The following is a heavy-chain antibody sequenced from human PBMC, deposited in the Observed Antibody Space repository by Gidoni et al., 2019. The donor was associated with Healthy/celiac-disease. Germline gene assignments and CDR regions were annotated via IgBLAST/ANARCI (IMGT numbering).Heavy chain of an antibody. Sequence: QVQLQQSGPGLVKPSQTLSLTCAIPGDRVSSNSAAWNGIRPSPSRGLEWRGRTDYRSKWYNDYAVSVKSRITINPDTSKNQFSLQLNSVTPEDTAVYYCARDLGQWLGQWGMDVWGQGTTVTVSS. CDR3: ARDLGQWLGQWGMDV. CDR1: GDRVSSNSAA. CDR2: TDYRSKWYN. J-gene: IGHJ6*02. D-gene: IGHD6-19*01. V-gene: IGHV6-1*01.